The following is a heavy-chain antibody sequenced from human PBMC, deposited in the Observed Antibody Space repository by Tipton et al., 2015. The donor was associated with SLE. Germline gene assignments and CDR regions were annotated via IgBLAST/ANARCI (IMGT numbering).Heavy chain of an antibody. CDR3: ARDEYRYDATGYHLLGHFDF. CDR2: VYYTGHT. V-gene: IGHV4-59*12. J-gene: IGHJ4*02. D-gene: IGHD3-22*01. CDR1: DDSISYYY. Sequence: TLSLTCTLSDDSISYYYCSWMRQSPGKGLEWIGYVYYTGHTSYRASLKSRATISVDTSNNQLSLNLSSVTAADTAVYYCARDEYRYDATGYHLLGHFDFWGQGTLVTVSS.